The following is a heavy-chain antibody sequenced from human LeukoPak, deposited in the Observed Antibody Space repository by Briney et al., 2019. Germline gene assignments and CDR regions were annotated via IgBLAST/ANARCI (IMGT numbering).Heavy chain of an antibody. CDR1: GGSISSYY. CDR2: IYYSGNT. D-gene: IGHD6-13*01. J-gene: IGHJ4*02. CDR3: ARTVPRAGYGSSWHLDY. V-gene: IGHV4-59*01. Sequence: SETLSLTCTVSGGSISSYYWSWIRQPPGKGLEWLGYIYYSGNTNYNPSLKSRVAISVDTSKNQFSLRLSSVTAADTAVYFCARTVPRAGYGSSWHLDYWGQGTLVTVSS.